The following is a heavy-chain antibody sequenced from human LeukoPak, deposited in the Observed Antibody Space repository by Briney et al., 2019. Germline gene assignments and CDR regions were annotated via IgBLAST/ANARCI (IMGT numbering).Heavy chain of an antibody. CDR1: GYTFTSYY. Sequence: ASVKVSCKASGYTFTSYYMHWVRQAPGQGLEWMGIINPSGGSTSYAQKFQGRVTMTRDMSTSTVYMELSSLRSEDTAVYYCAGEAVRGVIITRETEIDYWGQGTLVTVSS. CDR2: INPSGGST. J-gene: IGHJ4*02. CDR3: AGEAVRGVIITRETEIDY. D-gene: IGHD3-10*01. V-gene: IGHV1-46*01.